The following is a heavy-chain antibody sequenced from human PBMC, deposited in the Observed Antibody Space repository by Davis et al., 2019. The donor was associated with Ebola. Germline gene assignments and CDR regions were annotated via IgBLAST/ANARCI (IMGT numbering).Heavy chain of an antibody. CDR2: INPNSGGT. J-gene: IGHJ4*02. CDR1: GYTFTDYY. D-gene: IGHD2-15*01. CDR3: AKKPGGVVVAATPAFDY. V-gene: IGHV1-2*06. Sequence: AASVKVSCKASGYTFTDYYMHWVRQAPGQGLEWMGRINPNSGGTNYAQKFQGGVTMTRDTSISTAYMELSRLRSDDTAVYYCAKKPGGVVVAATPAFDYWGQGTLVTVSS.